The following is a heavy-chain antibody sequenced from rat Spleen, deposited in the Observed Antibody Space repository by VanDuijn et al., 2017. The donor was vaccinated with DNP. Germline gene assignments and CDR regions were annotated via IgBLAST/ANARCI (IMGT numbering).Heavy chain of an antibody. Sequence: VQLMESGPGLVQPSQTLSLTCTVSGFSLTSYSVNWIRQPPGKGLEWIAAMASGGSTYYNSALKSRLSISRDTSKSQVFLKMNSLQTEDTAMYFCARLAVGAMDAWGQGTSVTVSS. D-gene: IGHD3-2*01. CDR2: MASGGST. V-gene: IGHV2-6*01. J-gene: IGHJ4*01. CDR1: GFSLTSYS. CDR3: ARLAVGAMDA.